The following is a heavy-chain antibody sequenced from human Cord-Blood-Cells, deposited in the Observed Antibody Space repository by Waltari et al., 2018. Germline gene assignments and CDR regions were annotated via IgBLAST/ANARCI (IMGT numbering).Heavy chain of an antibody. J-gene: IGHJ4*02. CDR2: IWYDGSNK. V-gene: IGHV3-33*01. D-gene: IGHD6-6*01. CDR1: GFTFGSYG. CDR3: ARRGSSSYYFDY. Sequence: QVQLVESGGGVVQPGRSLGLSCAASGFTFGSYGMHWVRQAPGKGREWVAVIWYDGSNKYYADSVKGRFTISRDNSKNTLYLQMNSLRAEDTAVYYCARRGSSSYYFDYWGQGTLVTVSS.